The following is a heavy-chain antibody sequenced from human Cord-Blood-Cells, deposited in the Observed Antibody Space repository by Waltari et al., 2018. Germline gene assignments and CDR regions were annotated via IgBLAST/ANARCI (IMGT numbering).Heavy chain of an antibody. CDR2: IIPSLGIT. J-gene: IGHJ3*02. CDR3: AAYYGSGSYWAFDI. Sequence: QVQLVQSGAEVKKPGSSVKVSCKASGGTFSSYAISWVRQAPGQGLEWMGGIIPSLGITNYAQKCQGRVTITADKSPRTAYMELSSLRSEDTAVYYCAAYYGSGSYWAFDIWGQGTMVTVSS. CDR1: GGTFSSYA. V-gene: IGHV1-69*10. D-gene: IGHD3-10*01.